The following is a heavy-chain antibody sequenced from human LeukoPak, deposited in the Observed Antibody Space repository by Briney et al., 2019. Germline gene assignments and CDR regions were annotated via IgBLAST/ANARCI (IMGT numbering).Heavy chain of an antibody. CDR2: IKSKAAGGTT. D-gene: IGHD3-10*01. CDR1: GFTFSNAW. CDR3: IVGGSYYTY. V-gene: IGHV3-15*01. J-gene: IGHJ4*02. Sequence: GGSLRLSCAASGFTFSNAWMSWVRQAPGKGLEWVGRIKSKAAGGTTDYAAPVQGRFTISRDDSGNTLYLQMNSLKTEDAAVYYCIVGGSYYTYWGQGTLVTVSS.